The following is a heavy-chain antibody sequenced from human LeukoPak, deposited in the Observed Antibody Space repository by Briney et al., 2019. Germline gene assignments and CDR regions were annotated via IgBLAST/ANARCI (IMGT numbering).Heavy chain of an antibody. D-gene: IGHD4-17*01. J-gene: IGHJ4*02. CDR3: ARLRSYGDYVRDY. Sequence: SETLSLTCTVSGGSISSSSYYWGWIRQPPGKGLEWIVSIYYSGSTYFNPSLKSRVTISVDTSKNQFSLKLSSVTAADTAVYYCARLRSYGDYVRDYWGQGTLVTVSS. CDR2: IYYSGST. V-gene: IGHV4-39*01. CDR1: GGSISSSSYY.